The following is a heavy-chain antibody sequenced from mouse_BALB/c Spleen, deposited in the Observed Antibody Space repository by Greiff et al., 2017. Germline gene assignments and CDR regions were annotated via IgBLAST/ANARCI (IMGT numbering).Heavy chain of an antibody. J-gene: IGHJ4*01. CDR2: ISTYYGNT. CDR1: GYTFTDYA. V-gene: IGHV1-67*01. D-gene: IGHD2-4*01. CDR3: SRSGYYEYDGGIYAMDY. Sequence: QVHVKQSGPELVRPGVSVKISCKGSGYTFTDYAMHWVKQSHAKSLEWIGVISTYYGNTNYNQKFKGKATMTVDKSSSTAYMELARLTSEDSAIYDCSRSGYYEYDGGIYAMDYWGQGTSVTVSS.